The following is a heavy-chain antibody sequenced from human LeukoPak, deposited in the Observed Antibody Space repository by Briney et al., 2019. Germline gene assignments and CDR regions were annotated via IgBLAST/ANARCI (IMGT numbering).Heavy chain of an antibody. CDR1: GFTFSRYW. V-gene: IGHV3-7*01. Sequence: GGSLRLSCAASGFTFSRYWMSWVRQAPGKGLEWVANIKQDGSDKGYVDSVKGRFTISRDNAKNSLYLQMNSLRAEDTAVYYCTRLAVAGTSDYWGQGTLVTVSS. D-gene: IGHD6-19*01. CDR2: IKQDGSDK. CDR3: TRLAVAGTSDY. J-gene: IGHJ4*02.